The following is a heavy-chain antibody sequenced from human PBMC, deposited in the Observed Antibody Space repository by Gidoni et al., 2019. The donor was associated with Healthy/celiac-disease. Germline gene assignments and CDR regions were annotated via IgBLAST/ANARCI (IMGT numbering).Heavy chain of an antibody. CDR2: IYSGGST. V-gene: IGHV3-66*01. J-gene: IGHJ6*03. CDR1: VFTVSSNY. CDR3: ARGPPLAPSYYYYYYMDV. Sequence: EVQLVESGGGLVQPGGSLRLSCAASVFTVSSNYMSWVRQAPGKGLEWVSVIYSGGSTYYADSVKGRFTISRDNSKNTLYLQMNSLRAEDTAVYYCARGPPLAPSYYYYYYMDVWGKGTTVTVSS.